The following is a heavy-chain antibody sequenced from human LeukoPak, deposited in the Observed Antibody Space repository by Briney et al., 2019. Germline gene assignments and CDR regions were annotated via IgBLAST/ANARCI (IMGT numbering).Heavy chain of an antibody. CDR1: GFNLDDYD. J-gene: IGHJ4*02. Sequence: GGSLRLSCAASGFNLDDYDMGWVRQDPRKGLEWVSVINWNGGRTGYADSVKGRFTISRDNAKNSLFLQMNSLRAEDTAVYYCARDESVAGTGFDYWGQGTLVTVSS. V-gene: IGHV3-20*04. CDR3: ARDESVAGTGFDY. CDR2: INWNGGRT. D-gene: IGHD6-19*01.